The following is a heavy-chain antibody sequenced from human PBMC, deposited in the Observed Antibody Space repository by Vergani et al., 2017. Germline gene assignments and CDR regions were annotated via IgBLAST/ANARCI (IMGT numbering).Heavy chain of an antibody. CDR2: INHSGST. CDR3: ASDRRFRGSYFHLGL. V-gene: IGHV4-34*01. Sequence: QVQLQQWGAGLLKPSETLSLTCAVYGGSFSGYYWSWIRQPPGKGLEWIGEINHSGSTNYNPSLKSRVTISVDTPKNQFSLKLSSVTAADTAVYYCASDRRFRGSYFHLGLWGQGALVNVSS. J-gene: IGHJ4*02. CDR1: GGSFSGYY. D-gene: IGHD1-26*01.